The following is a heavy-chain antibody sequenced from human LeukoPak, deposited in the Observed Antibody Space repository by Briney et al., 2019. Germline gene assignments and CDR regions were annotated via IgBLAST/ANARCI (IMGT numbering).Heavy chain of an antibody. CDR3: AGSEVEMATIIFDY. D-gene: IGHD5-24*01. CDR2: INHSGST. CDR1: GGSITSHY. J-gene: IGHJ4*02. V-gene: IGHV4-34*01. Sequence: SETLSLTCTVSGGSITSHYWSWIRQPPGKGLEWIGEINHSGSTNYNPSLKSRVTISVDTSKNQFSLKLSSVTAADTAVYYCAGSEVEMATIIFDYWGQGTLVTVSS.